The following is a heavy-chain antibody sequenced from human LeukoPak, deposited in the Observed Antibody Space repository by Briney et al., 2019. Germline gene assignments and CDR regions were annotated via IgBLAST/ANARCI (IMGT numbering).Heavy chain of an antibody. CDR2: ISGSGSNT. J-gene: IGHJ5*02. Sequence: PGGSLRLSCAASGFTFASYAMSWFRQAPGKGLEWASAISGSGSNTFYADAVKGRFTISRDNSKNTLLLQMNSLRAEDTALYYCAIDWGGVVRRFDPWGQGTLVAVSS. V-gene: IGHV3-23*01. CDR3: AIDWGGVVRRFDP. CDR1: GFTFASYA. D-gene: IGHD2-8*02.